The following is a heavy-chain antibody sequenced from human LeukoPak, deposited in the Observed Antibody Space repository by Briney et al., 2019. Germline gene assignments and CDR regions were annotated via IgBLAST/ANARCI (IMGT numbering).Heavy chain of an antibody. CDR1: GGSISSGDYY. D-gene: IGHD2-2*01. CDR3: AREIGSTPARDY. J-gene: IGHJ4*02. Sequence: SETLSLTCAVSGGSISSGDYYWSWIRQPPGKGLEWIGYIYYSGSTYYNPSLKSRVTISVDTSKNQLSLKLSSVTAADTAVYYCAREIGSTPARDYWGQGTLVTVSS. V-gene: IGHV4-30-4*01. CDR2: IYYSGST.